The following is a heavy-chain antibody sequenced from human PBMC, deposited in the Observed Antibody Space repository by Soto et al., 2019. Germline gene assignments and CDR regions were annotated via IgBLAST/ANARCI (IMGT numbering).Heavy chain of an antibody. Sequence: SEPLSLTSTVSGGSIRSSSYYWSWISQPPGKGLEWIGSIYYSGSTYYNPSLKSRVTISVDTSKNQFSLKLSSVTAADTAVYYCARHETHMDYGDYESFRRSDAFDIWGQGTMVTVSS. J-gene: IGHJ3*02. V-gene: IGHV4-39*01. CDR3: ARHETHMDYGDYESFRRSDAFDI. CDR2: IYYSGST. CDR1: GGSIRSSSYY. D-gene: IGHD4-17*01.